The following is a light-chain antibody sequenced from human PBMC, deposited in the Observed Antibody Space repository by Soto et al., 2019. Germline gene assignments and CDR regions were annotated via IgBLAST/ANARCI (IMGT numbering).Light chain of an antibody. Sequence: DIQMTQSPSTLSASVGDRVTITCRASQSISVWLAWYQQKAGKAPNLLIYKASRLESGVPSRFSGSGSGTEFTLTISSLQPDDFATYYCRHYNSYSEAFGQGTKVDIK. CDR2: KAS. CDR3: RHYNSYSEA. CDR1: QSISVW. J-gene: IGKJ1*01. V-gene: IGKV1-5*03.